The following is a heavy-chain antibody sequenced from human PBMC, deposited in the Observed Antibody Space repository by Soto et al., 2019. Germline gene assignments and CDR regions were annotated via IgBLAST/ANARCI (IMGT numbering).Heavy chain of an antibody. CDR2: IKSKTDGGTT. Sequence: PGGSLRLSCAASGFTLGNAYMSWVRQAPGKGLEWVGRIKSKTDGGTTDYAAPVKGRFTISRDDSKNTLYMQMNSLKTEDTAVYYCTTGTGYPSRASDYWGQGILVTVSS. CDR3: TTGTGYPSRASDY. V-gene: IGHV3-15*01. D-gene: IGHD3-9*01. J-gene: IGHJ4*02. CDR1: GFTLGNAY.